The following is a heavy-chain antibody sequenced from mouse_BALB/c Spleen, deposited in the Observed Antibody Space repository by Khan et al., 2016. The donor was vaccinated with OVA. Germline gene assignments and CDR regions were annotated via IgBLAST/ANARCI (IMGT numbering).Heavy chain of an antibody. J-gene: IGHJ3*01. V-gene: IGHV1S135*01. Sequence: EVQLQESGPELMKPGASVKISCKASGYSFTSYYIHWVMESHGKSLEWIGYIDPFSGDTTYNQKFKGKATLTVDKSSSTAYILLSNLTSEDSAVDDCTRHGYVGWFTYWGQGTLVTVS. D-gene: IGHD2-2*01. CDR1: GYSFTSYY. CDR2: IDPFSGDT. CDR3: TRHGYVGWFTY.